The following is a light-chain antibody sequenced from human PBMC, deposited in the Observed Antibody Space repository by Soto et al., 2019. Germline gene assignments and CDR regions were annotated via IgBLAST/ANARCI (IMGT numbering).Light chain of an antibody. V-gene: IGKV3-20*01. J-gene: IGKJ1*01. CDR1: QSVSSSY. CDR2: GAS. CDR3: QQYGSSHWT. Sequence: EIVLTQSPGTLSLSPGERATLSCRASQSVSSSYLAWYQQKPGQAPRLLIYGASSRATGIPDRFSGSGSGTEFTLTISRLEPEDFAVYYCQQYGSSHWTFGQWNKGEIK.